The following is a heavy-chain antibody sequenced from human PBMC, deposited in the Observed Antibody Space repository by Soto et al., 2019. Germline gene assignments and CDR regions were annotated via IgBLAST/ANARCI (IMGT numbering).Heavy chain of an antibody. V-gene: IGHV3-21*01. CDR2: ISSNSAYI. J-gene: IGHJ5*02. CDR3: TRDASRDSSARGWFDP. Sequence: GSLRLCCAASGXTLRSFTMNWVRQAPGKGLEWVSTISSNSAYIYYTDALRGRFTISRDNAKNSLHLQMNSLIAEETAVYYFTRDASRDSSARGWFDPWGPGTLGTVSS. CDR1: GXTLRSFT. D-gene: IGHD6-13*01.